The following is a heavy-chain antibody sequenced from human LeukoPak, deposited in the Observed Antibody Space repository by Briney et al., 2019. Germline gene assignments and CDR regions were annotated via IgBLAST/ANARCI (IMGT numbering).Heavy chain of an antibody. J-gene: IGHJ4*02. Sequence: SQTLSLTCTVSGGSISSGDYYWSWIRQPPGQGLEWIGYIYYSGSTYYNPSLKSRVTISVDTSKNQFSLKLSSVTAADTAVYYCASKSLYGDYALDYWGQGTLVTVSS. D-gene: IGHD4-17*01. CDR1: GGSISSGDYY. CDR2: IYYSGST. V-gene: IGHV4-30-4*01. CDR3: ASKSLYGDYALDY.